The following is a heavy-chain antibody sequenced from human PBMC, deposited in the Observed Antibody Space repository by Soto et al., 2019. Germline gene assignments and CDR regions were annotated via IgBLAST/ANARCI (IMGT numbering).Heavy chain of an antibody. J-gene: IGHJ6*02. CDR2: FSGTGGNK. CDR3: ARGGGMDV. Sequence: EVQLLESGEGLLHPGGSLRLAFKASGFTFTSFAWGWFARPPGKGWDWVPSFSGTGGNKYYPDSVKGRFTISRDNFKNTLYLQMNSLRPDDTAVYYCARGGGMDVWGQGTTVTVSS. CDR1: GFTFTSFA. V-gene: IGHV3-23*01.